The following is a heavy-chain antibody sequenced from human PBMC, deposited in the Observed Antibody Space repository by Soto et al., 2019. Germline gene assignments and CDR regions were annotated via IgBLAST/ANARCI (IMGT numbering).Heavy chain of an antibody. V-gene: IGHV3-48*01. CDR2: ISSSSSTI. J-gene: IGHJ6*01. D-gene: IGHD6-19*01. CDR3: ARDRYRSGGDYSCGMDV. Sequence: GWYLRLSCAASGFTFSSYRMNWVRQAPGKRVEWVSYISSSSSTIYYADSVKGRFTISRDNAKNSLYLQMNSLRAADTAVCDCARDRYRSGGDYSCGMDVWGQGTTVTVSS. CDR1: GFTFSSYR.